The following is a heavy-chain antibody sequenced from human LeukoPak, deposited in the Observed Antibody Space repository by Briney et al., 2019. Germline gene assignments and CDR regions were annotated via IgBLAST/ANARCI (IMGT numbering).Heavy chain of an antibody. J-gene: IGHJ5*02. CDR3: ARDVVAVPGFDNWFDP. D-gene: IGHD6-19*01. CDR1: GGSLSGFY. Sequence: PSETLSLTCTVSGGSLSGFYWSWIRQSPRLGLEWIGLTYSDGSTMYNPSLTSRVTISVDTSKNQISLRLTSVTAADTAICYCARDVVAVPGFDNWFDPWGQGTLVTVSS. V-gene: IGHV4-59*01. CDR2: TYSDGST.